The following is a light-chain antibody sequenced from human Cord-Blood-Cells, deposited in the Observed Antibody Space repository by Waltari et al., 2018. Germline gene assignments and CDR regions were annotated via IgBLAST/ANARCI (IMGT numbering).Light chain of an antibody. Sequence: EIVMTQSPATLSVSPGERAPLSCRASQSVRSNLAWYQQKPGQAPRLLIYGASTRATGIPARFSGSGSGTEFTLTISSLQSEDFAVYYCQQYNNWRWTFGQGTKVEIK. CDR1: QSVRSN. CDR2: GAS. CDR3: QQYNNWRWT. J-gene: IGKJ1*01. V-gene: IGKV3-15*01.